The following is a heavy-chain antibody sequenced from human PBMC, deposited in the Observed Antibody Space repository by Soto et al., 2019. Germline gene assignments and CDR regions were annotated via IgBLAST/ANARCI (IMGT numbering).Heavy chain of an antibody. CDR3: VRSGFGSGYHYYYGLHF. Sequence: QVQLVESGGGLVKPGGSLRLSCAASGFTFSDYYMSWLRQTPEQGLEWVSYVSTTSSTIYYGDSVKGRFSIARDNAKNSRCRQMNSLRAEDTAVYYCVRSGFGSGYHYYYGLHFWVQGTTVTVSS. D-gene: IGHD3-10*01. CDR1: GFTFSDYY. V-gene: IGHV3-11*01. CDR2: VSTTSSTI. J-gene: IGHJ6*02.